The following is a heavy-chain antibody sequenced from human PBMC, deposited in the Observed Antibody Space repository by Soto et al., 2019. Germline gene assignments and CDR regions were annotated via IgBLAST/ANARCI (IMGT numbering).Heavy chain of an antibody. CDR3: AKDRGPRYFYYGMDV. Sequence: EVQLLKSGGGLVQPGGSLRLSCAASGFTFSTYGMTWVRQAPGKGLEWVSGISGIGGSTYYADSVKGRFTISRENSENTLYMQMSSLRPEDTAVYYCAKDRGPRYFYYGMDVWGQGTTVTVSS. CDR2: ISGIGGST. CDR1: GFTFSTYG. J-gene: IGHJ6*02. V-gene: IGHV3-23*01.